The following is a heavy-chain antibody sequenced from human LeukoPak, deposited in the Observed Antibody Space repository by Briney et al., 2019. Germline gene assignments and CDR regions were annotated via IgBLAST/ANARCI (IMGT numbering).Heavy chain of an antibody. CDR3: AREGVWRQQLVDYYYGMDV. D-gene: IGHD6-13*01. V-gene: IGHV3-21*04. J-gene: IGHJ6*02. Sequence: GGSLRLSCAASGFTFSSYSMNWVRQAPGKGLEWVSAISSSGSDTYYADPVKGRFTISRDNSKNTLYLQMNSLRAEDTAVYYCAREGVWRQQLVDYYYGMDVWGQGTTVTVSS. CDR2: ISSSGSDT. CDR1: GFTFSSYS.